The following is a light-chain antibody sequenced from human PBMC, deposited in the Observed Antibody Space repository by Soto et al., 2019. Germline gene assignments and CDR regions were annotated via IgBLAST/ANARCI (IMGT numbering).Light chain of an antibody. CDR1: SSDVGSNY. CDR2: ETN. Sequence: QSVLTQPPSVSAAPGQTVTISCSGSSSDVGSNYVCWYQQFSGSAPKLLISETNKRSSGIPDRFSGSKSGASATLAITGLQTGDEADYYCGTWDSSLSADVFGTGTKLTVL. J-gene: IGLJ1*01. CDR3: GTWDSSLSADV. V-gene: IGLV1-51*02.